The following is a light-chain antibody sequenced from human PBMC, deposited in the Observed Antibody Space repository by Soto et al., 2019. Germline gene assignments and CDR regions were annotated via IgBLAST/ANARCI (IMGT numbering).Light chain of an antibody. CDR2: KAS. Sequence: DIQMTQSPSTLSASVGDRVTITCRASQSISTSLVWYQQKPGKAPKVLIDKASSLESGDPSRFSGSVSGTEFTLTITSLQPDDSATYYCQQYNSYPVTFGGGTKV. CDR1: QSISTS. V-gene: IGKV1-5*03. CDR3: QQYNSYPVT. J-gene: IGKJ4*01.